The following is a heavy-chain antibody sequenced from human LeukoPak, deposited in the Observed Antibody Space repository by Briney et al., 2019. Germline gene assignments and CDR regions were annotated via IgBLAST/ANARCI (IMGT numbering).Heavy chain of an antibody. V-gene: IGHV4-39*07. Sequence: SETLSLTCTVSGGSISSSSYYWGWIRQPPGKGLEWIGSIYYSGNTYYNPSLKSRVTISVDTSKNQFSLKLSSVTAADTAVYYCARGPPDCSSTSCYAFDAFDIWGQGTMVTVSS. CDR3: ARGPPDCSSTSCYAFDAFDI. D-gene: IGHD2-2*01. J-gene: IGHJ3*02. CDR1: GGSISSSSYY. CDR2: IYYSGNT.